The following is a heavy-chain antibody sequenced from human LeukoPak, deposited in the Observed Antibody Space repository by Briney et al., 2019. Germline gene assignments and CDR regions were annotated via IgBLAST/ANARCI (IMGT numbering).Heavy chain of an antibody. CDR2: IKQDGSET. Sequence: PGGSLRLSCAASGFTLRSYWMRWVRQAPGKGLEWVANIKQDGSETYYVDSVKGRFTISRDNATTSLYLQMSLLTAEATAVYYCARDFNPAVFSSSWSTCAFWGQGTLVTISS. D-gene: IGHD6-19*01. CDR1: GFTLRSYW. CDR3: ARDFNPAVFSSSWSTCAF. V-gene: IGHV3-7*05. J-gene: IGHJ4*02.